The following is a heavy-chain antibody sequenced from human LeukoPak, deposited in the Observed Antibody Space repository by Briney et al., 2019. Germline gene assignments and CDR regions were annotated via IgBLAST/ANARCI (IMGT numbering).Heavy chain of an antibody. CDR2: IIPIFGTA. V-gene: IGHV1-69*05. Sequence: SVEVSCKASGGTFSIYAISWGRQAPGQGREWMGRIIPIFGTANYAQKFQGRVTITTHESTSTAYMELSSLRSEDTAVYYCASAPPSYDYGEYVFNVAFDSSGEGTPVTVSS. CDR3: ASAPPSYDYGEYVFNVAFDS. CDR1: GGTFSIYA. D-gene: IGHD4-17*01. J-gene: IGHJ4*02.